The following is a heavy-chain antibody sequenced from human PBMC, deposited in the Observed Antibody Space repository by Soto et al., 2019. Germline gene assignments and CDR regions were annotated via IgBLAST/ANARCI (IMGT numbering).Heavy chain of an antibody. J-gene: IGHJ5*02. D-gene: IGHD2-2*02. CDR1: GYSISNGYY. V-gene: IGHV4-38-2*01. Sequence: SETLSLTCAVSGYSISNGYYWGWIRQPPGKGLEWIGSISYSGSTYYNPSLRSRVTISADTSRNQFSLKLTSATAADTAIYYCARGVVLPPTTPIRGCFDPWGQGTLVTVS. CDR2: ISYSGST. CDR3: ARGVVLPPTTPIRGCFDP.